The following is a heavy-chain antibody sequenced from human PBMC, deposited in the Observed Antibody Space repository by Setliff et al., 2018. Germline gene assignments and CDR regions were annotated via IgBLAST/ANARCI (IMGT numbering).Heavy chain of an antibody. CDR3: ARTCSGSGCYAGLES. CDR2: IWDDGGNK. V-gene: IGHV3-30-3*01. D-gene: IGHD2-15*01. CDR1: GFTFSTYR. Sequence: PGESLKISCAASGFTFSTYRMHWVRQAPGKGLEWVAVIWDDGGNKYHADSVKGRFTISRDNPKNTLYLQMNSLRPEDTAVYYCARTCSGSGCYAGLESWGQGTPVTVSS. J-gene: IGHJ4*02.